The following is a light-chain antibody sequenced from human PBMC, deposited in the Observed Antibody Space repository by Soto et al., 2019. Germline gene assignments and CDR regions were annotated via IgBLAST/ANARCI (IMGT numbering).Light chain of an antibody. CDR2: GAS. J-gene: IGKJ3*01. CDR1: QSVSNSY. CDR3: QQYGGSPPFT. Sequence: EIVLTQSPGTLSLSPGERATLSCRASQSVSNSYLAWYQQKPGQAPRLLIYGASSRATGIPDRFSSSGSGTVFTLTISILEPEDFAVYYCQQYGGSPPFTFGPGTRVDIK. V-gene: IGKV3-20*01.